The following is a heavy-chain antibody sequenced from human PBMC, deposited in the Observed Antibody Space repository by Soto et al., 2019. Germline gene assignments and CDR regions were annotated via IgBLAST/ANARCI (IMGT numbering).Heavy chain of an antibody. Sequence: GGSLRLSCSASGFPFSSYATSWVRQAPGKGLEWVSAISGSGGSTYYADSVKGRFTISRDNSKNTLYLQMNSLRAEDTAVYYCAKDLITMIVVVPRRSENWGQGTLVTVSS. J-gene: IGHJ4*02. D-gene: IGHD3-22*01. CDR3: AKDLITMIVVVPRRSEN. CDR2: ISGSGGST. V-gene: IGHV3-23*01. CDR1: GFPFSSYA.